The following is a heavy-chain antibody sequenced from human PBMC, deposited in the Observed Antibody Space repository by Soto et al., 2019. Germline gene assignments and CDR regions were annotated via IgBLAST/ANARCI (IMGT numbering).Heavy chain of an antibody. J-gene: IGHJ6*02. CDR2: ISYDGSNK. Sequence: QVQLVESGGGVVQPGRSLRLSCAASGLTFSSSAMHWVRQAPGKGLEWGALISYDGSNKYYVDSVKGRFTISRDNSKNTLDLQMNSLREEDTAVYYCAAETKSYFYGMDVWGQGTTVTVSS. CDR1: GLTFSSSA. CDR3: AAETKSYFYGMDV. V-gene: IGHV3-30*03.